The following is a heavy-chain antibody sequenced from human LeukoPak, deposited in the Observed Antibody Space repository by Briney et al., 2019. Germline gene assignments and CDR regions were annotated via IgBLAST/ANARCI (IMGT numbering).Heavy chain of an antibody. CDR3: ARLAIAARLAPFDI. J-gene: IGHJ3*02. Sequence: PSETLSLTCTVSGGSFITYYWSWIRQSPGKGLEWMGYIYHTGNTNYNPSLKSRVTISIDTSQNQFSLNLTSVTAADTAVYYCARLAIAARLAPFDIWGQGTMVTVSP. D-gene: IGHD6-6*01. V-gene: IGHV4-59*08. CDR1: GGSFITYY. CDR2: IYHTGNT.